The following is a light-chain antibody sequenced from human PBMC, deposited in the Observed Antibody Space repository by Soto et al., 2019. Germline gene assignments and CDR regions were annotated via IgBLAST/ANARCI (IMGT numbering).Light chain of an antibody. Sequence: EIVMTQSPCTLSLSTGERATLSCRASQSVSSSYLAWYQQKPGQAPRLLIYGASSRATGIPDRFSGSGSGTDFTLTISRLEPEDFAVYYCHQYGSSPPITFGQGTRLEIK. J-gene: IGKJ5*01. V-gene: IGKV3-20*01. CDR2: GAS. CDR1: QSVSSSY. CDR3: HQYGSSPPIT.